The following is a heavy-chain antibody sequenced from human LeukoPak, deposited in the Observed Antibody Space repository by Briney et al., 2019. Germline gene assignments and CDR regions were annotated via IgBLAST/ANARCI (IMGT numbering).Heavy chain of an antibody. J-gene: IGHJ6*02. CDR2: INGRSDST. CDR3: AKGGGAFGESLTYYFYGLDV. CDR1: GFTFTSYA. Sequence: PGGSLRLSCEASGFTFTSYAMSWVRQAPGKGLEWVSSINGRSDSTDYADSVKGRFTISRDNSKNTLYLQMNSLRVEDTAVYYCAKGGGAFGESLTYYFYGLDVWGQGTTVTVSS. D-gene: IGHD3-10*01. V-gene: IGHV3-23*01.